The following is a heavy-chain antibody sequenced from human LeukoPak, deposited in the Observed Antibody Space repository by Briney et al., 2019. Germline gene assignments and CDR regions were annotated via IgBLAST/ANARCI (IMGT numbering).Heavy chain of an antibody. CDR3: AVYVCAGDGRGCFDY. D-gene: IGHD2-21*01. J-gene: IGHJ4*02. V-gene: IGHV4-39*02. Sequence: SETLSPTRTVSGGSPNNYNCGGICQPPGREMEWIASINYGGTTYYNPSLKGRVTISVDTSKNHFSLRQSSVTAADTAVYLCAVYVCAGDGRGCFDYWGQGSLVTVSS. CDR1: GGSPNNYN. CDR2: INYGGTT.